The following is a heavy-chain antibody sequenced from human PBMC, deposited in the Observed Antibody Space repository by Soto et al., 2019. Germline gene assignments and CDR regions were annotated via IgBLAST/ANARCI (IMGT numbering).Heavy chain of an antibody. D-gene: IGHD3-22*01. CDR1: GFTFSSYA. CDR3: AKDQIVVVITTLSWFDP. V-gene: IGHV3-23*01. CDR2: ISGSGGST. Sequence: AGGSLRLSCAASGFTFSSYAMSWVRQAPGKGLEWVSAISGSGGSTYYADSVKGRFTISRDNSKNTLYLQMNGLRAEDTAVYYCAKDQIVVVITTLSWFDPWGQGTLVTVSS. J-gene: IGHJ5*02.